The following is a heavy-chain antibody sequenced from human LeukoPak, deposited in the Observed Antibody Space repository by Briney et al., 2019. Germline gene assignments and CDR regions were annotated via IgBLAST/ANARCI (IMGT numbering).Heavy chain of an antibody. CDR3: AREGYGYYDSGYGMDV. V-gene: IGHV3-20*01. D-gene: IGHD3-22*01. Sequence: GGSLRLSCAASGFTFDDYGMSWVRQAPGKGLEWVSGVNWNGGSTGYADSVKGRFTISRDNAKNSLYLQMNSLRAEDTALYHCAREGYGYYDSGYGMDVWGQGTTVTVSS. CDR1: GFTFDDYG. CDR2: VNWNGGST. J-gene: IGHJ6*02.